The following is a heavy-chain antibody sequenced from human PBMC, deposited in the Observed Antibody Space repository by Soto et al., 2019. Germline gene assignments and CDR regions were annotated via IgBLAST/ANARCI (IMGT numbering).Heavy chain of an antibody. CDR1: GFTFSSYG. D-gene: IGHD5-12*01. J-gene: IGHJ3*01. Sequence: PGGSLRLSCAASGFTFSSYGMHWVRQAPGKGLEWVAVIWYDGSNKYYADSVKGRFTISRDNSKNTLYLQMNSLRAEDTAVYYCAGVVSGCYERLAFDLWGQGTMVTVSS. CDR2: IWYDGSNK. V-gene: IGHV3-33*01. CDR3: AGVVSGCYERLAFDL.